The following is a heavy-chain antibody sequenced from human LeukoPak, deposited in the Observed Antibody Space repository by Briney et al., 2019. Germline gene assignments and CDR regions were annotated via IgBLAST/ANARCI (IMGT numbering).Heavy chain of an antibody. J-gene: IGHJ5*02. CDR3: ARGLRRVERGVRGVTPLNWFDP. CDR2: IYYSGST. V-gene: IGHV4-39*01. D-gene: IGHD3-10*01. Sequence: SETLSLTCTVSGGSISSSTFYWGWIRQPPGKGLEWIGTIYYSGSTYYNPSLKSRVTISVDTSKNQFSLKLSSVTAADTAVYYCARGLRRVERGVRGVTPLNWFDPWGQGTLVTVSS. CDR1: GGSISSSTFY.